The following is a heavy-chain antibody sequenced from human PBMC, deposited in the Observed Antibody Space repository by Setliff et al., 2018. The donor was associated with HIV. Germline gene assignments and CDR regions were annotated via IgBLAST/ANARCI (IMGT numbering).Heavy chain of an antibody. CDR1: GFTFSAHG. CDR3: AAVPWGHSSLIIDH. J-gene: IGHJ4*02. V-gene: IGHV3-48*04. Sequence: GGSLRLSCAASGFTFSAHGMHWVRQAPGKGLEWISFIGGHGSIIHYADSVKGRFTISRDNAKNSVYLQMHSLRVEDTAVYYCAAVPWGHSSLIIDHWGQGTPVTVSS. D-gene: IGHD3-16*01. CDR2: IGGHGSII.